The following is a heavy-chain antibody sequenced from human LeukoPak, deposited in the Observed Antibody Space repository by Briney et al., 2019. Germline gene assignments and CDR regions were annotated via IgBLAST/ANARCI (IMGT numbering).Heavy chain of an antibody. D-gene: IGHD3-10*01. V-gene: IGHV3-23*01. Sequence: GGSLRLSCAASGFAFSSYAMSWVREAPGKGLEWVSVTSGSGGNPYYADSVKGRFTISRDNSKNTVYLHMNSLRAEATALYYCGKETGIILVRGAVDYWGQGTLVTVSS. CDR3: GKETGIILVRGAVDY. CDR1: GFAFSSYA. J-gene: IGHJ4*02. CDR2: TSGSGGNP.